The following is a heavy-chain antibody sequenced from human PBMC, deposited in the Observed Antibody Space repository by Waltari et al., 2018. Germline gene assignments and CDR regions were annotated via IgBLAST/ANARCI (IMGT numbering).Heavy chain of an antibody. CDR2: INESGST. CDR3: ARHRDPGHSFDV. Sequence: QVQLQQWGAGLLKPSETLSLTCAVYGGSLSGHWWRWIRKPPGKGLEWIGEINESGSTNYRPSLESRAAISVDTSRNQFSLKLSSVTAADTAIYYCARHRDPGHSFDVWGQGTVTVSS. J-gene: IGHJ3*01. D-gene: IGHD2-21*01. CDR1: GGSLSGHW. V-gene: IGHV4-34*01.